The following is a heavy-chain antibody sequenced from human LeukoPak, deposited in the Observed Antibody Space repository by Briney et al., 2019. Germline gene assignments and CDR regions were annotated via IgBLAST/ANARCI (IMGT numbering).Heavy chain of an antibody. CDR2: ISYDGSNK. Sequence: PGGSLRLSCAASGLTGSHNYVSWVRQAPGKGLEWVAVISYDGSNKYYADSVKGRFTISRDNSKNTLYLQMNSLRAEDTAVYYCAKDQVYYDSSGYYYEWFDPWGQGTLATVSS. CDR1: GLTGSHNY. D-gene: IGHD3-22*01. J-gene: IGHJ5*02. V-gene: IGHV3-30*18. CDR3: AKDQVYYDSSGYYYEWFDP.